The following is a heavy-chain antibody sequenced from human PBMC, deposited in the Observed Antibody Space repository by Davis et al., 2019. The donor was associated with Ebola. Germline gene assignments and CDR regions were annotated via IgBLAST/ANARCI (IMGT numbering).Heavy chain of an antibody. J-gene: IGHJ3*02. D-gene: IGHD3-3*01. Sequence: GESLKIPCAASGFTFSSHGMHWVRQAPGKGLEWVAFIRYDGSDKFYVDSVKGRFMISRDNSKNTLYLQMNSLGVEDTAVYYCAKDFWSGYYGLGAFDIWGQGTMVTVSS. CDR3: AKDFWSGYYGLGAFDI. CDR2: IRYDGSDK. V-gene: IGHV3-30*02. CDR1: GFTFSSHG.